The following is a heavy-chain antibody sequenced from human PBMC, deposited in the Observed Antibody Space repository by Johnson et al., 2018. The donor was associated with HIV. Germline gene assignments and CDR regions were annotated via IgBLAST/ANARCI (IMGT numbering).Heavy chain of an antibody. CDR1: GFTFSSYA. CDR3: ARGAAFDI. Sequence: VQLVESGGGLVQPGASLRLSCAASGFTFSSYAMHWVRQAPGKGLEWVSVIYSGGDTYYAESVKGRFTISRDNFKNTLYLQMNSLKVEDTAVYYCARGAAFDIWGQGTMVIVSS. CDR2: IYSGGDT. V-gene: IGHV3-66*01. J-gene: IGHJ3*02.